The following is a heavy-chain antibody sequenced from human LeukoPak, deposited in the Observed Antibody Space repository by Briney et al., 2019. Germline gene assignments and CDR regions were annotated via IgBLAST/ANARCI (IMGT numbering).Heavy chain of an antibody. J-gene: IGHJ6*02. CDR1: GGTFSSYA. Sequence: ASVKASCKASGGTFSSYAISWVRQAPGQGLEWMGGIIPIFGTANYAQKFQGRVTITADESTSTAYMELSSLRSEDTAVYYCARDTKGGVVVPAAKDYYYYGMDVWGQGTTVTVSS. D-gene: IGHD2-2*01. V-gene: IGHV1-69*13. CDR3: ARDTKGGVVVPAAKDYYYYGMDV. CDR2: IIPIFGTA.